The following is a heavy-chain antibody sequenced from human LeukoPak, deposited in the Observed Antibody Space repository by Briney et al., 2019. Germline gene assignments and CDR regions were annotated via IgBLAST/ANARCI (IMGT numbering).Heavy chain of an antibody. V-gene: IGHV1-2*02. J-gene: IGHJ4*02. Sequence: ASVKVSCKASGYTFTGYYMHWERQAPGQGLEWMGWINPNSGGTNYAQKFQGRVTMTRDTSISTAYMELSRLRSDDTAVYYCARAVGSIVVVPAAQFDYWGQGTLVTVSS. CDR2: INPNSGGT. CDR1: GYTFTGYY. CDR3: ARAVGSIVVVPAAQFDY. D-gene: IGHD2-2*01.